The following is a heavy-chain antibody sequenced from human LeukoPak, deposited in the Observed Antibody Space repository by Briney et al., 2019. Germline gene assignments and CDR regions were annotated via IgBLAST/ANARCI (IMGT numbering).Heavy chain of an antibody. D-gene: IGHD3-10*01. J-gene: IGHJ5*02. CDR2: INSDGSST. V-gene: IGHV3-74*01. CDR1: GFTFSSYW. Sequence: GVLRLSCAASGFTFSSYWMHWVRHAPGKGLVWVSRINSDGSSTSYADSVKGRFTISRDNAKNTLYLQMNSLRAEDTAVYYCARVRITAAWFDPWGQGTLVTVSS. CDR3: ARVRITAAWFDP.